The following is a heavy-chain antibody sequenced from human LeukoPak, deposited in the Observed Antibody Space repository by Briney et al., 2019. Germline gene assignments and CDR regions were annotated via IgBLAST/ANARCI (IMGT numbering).Heavy chain of an antibody. CDR3: ARDKEVPAAALFDY. J-gene: IGHJ4*02. V-gene: IGHV3-7*01. D-gene: IGHD2-2*01. CDR2: IKQDGSEK. Sequence: GGSLRLSCAASGFTFSSYWMSWVRQAPGKGLEWVANIKQDGSEKYYVDSVKGRFTISRDNAKNSLYLQMNSLRAEDTAVYYCARDKEVPAAALFDYWGQGTLVTVSS. CDR1: GFTFSSYW.